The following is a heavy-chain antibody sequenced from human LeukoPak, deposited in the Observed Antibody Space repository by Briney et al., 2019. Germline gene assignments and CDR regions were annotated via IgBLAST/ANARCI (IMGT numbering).Heavy chain of an antibody. CDR1: GVTFSSYA. CDR3: AKRDSSGYAVYFDY. Sequence: GGSLRLSCAASGVTFSSYAMSWVRQAPGKGLEWVSAISGSGATTYYADSVKGRFTISSDNSKNTLYLQMNSLRADDTAVYYCAKRDSSGYAVYFDYWGQGTLVTVSS. J-gene: IGHJ4*02. D-gene: IGHD3-22*01. V-gene: IGHV3-23*01. CDR2: ISGSGATT.